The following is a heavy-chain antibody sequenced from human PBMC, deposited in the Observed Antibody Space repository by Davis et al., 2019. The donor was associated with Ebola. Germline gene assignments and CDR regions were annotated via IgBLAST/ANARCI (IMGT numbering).Heavy chain of an antibody. CDR3: ARGPQLDELLFFGYGMDV. D-gene: IGHD2-2*01. CDR1: GYTFTSYG. V-gene: IGHV1-8*02. J-gene: IGHJ6*04. CDR2: MNPNSGNT. Sequence: ASVKVSCKASGYTFTSYGISWVRQATGQGLEWMGWMNPNSGNTGYAQKFQGRVTMTRNTSISTAYMELSSLRSEDTAVYYCARGPQLDELLFFGYGMDVWGKGTTVTVSS.